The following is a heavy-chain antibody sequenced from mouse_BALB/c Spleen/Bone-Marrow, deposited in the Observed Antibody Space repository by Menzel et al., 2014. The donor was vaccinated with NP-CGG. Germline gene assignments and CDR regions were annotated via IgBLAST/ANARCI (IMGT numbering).Heavy chain of an antibody. V-gene: IGHV2-6-1*01. J-gene: IGHJ4*01. CDR1: GFSLTSYG. CDR3: ARRGSFYAIDY. CDR2: IWSDGST. Sequence: QVQLQQSGPGLVAPSQSLSITCTISGFSLTSYGVHWVRQPPGKGLEWLVVIWSDGSTTYYSALKSRLSISKDNSKSQVFLKKNSLQTDDTAMYYCARRGSFYAIDYWGQGTSVTVSS.